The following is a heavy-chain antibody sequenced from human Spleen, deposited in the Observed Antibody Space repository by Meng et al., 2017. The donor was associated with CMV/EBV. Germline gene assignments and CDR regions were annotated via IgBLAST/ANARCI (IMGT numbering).Heavy chain of an antibody. D-gene: IGHD3-9*01. Sequence: FSISNYAFPWVRQAPGKGLEWVAVISDDGRKTHYTDSVKGRFTLSRDNSKKSIYLDMNALTTEDTALYYCARGSILRYSDWLSAFDPWGQGVLVTVSS. J-gene: IGHJ5*02. CDR3: ARGSILRYSDWLSAFDP. CDR2: ISDDGRKT. V-gene: IGHV3-30*04. CDR1: FSISNYA.